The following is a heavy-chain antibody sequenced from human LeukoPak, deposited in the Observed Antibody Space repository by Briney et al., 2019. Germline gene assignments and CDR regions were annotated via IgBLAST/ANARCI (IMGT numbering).Heavy chain of an antibody. V-gene: IGHV4-4*02. CDR3: ARVFRWFGERHHAFDI. Sequence: SETLSLTCAVSGGSISSSNWWSWVRQPPGKGLEWIGEIYHSGSTNYNPSLKSRVTISVDKSKNQFSLKLSSVTAADTAVYYCARVFRWFGERHHAFDIWGQGTMVTVSS. CDR1: GGSISSSNW. D-gene: IGHD3-10*01. J-gene: IGHJ3*02. CDR2: IYHSGST.